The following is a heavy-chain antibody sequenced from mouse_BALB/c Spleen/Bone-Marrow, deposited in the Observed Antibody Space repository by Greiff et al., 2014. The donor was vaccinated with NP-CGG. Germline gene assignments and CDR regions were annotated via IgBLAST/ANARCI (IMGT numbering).Heavy chain of an antibody. V-gene: IGHV1-74*01. Sequence: VQLQQSGAELVRPGASVKLSCKASGYSFTNYWMNWVKQRPGQGLEWIGMIHPSDSETRLNQKFKDKATLTVDKSSSTAYIQLTSPKSEDTAVYYCARFGNYGGFAYWGQRTLVTVAA. CDR3: ARFGNYGGFAY. CDR2: IHPSDSET. J-gene: IGHJ3*01. CDR1: GYSFTNYW. D-gene: IGHD2-1*01.